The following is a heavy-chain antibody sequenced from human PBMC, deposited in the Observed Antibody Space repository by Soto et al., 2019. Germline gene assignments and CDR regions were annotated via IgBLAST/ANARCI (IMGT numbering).Heavy chain of an antibody. V-gene: IGHV1-69*01. CDR1: GGTFSNYA. Sequence: QVQLVQSGAEVRKPGSSVTVSCKASGGTFSNYAISWVRQAPGQGLEWMGGVIPIVGTGSYAQKFQGRVTITADEPTTTAYLEVRSLRFEDTAVYYCARVVILVPTAATHYCYHMDVWGPGTTVTVSS. D-gene: IGHD2-2*01. CDR3: ARVVILVPTAATHYCYHMDV. J-gene: IGHJ6*02. CDR2: VIPIVGTG.